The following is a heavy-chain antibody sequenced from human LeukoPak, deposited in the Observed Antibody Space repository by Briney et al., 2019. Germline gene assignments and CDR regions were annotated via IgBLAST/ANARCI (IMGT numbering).Heavy chain of an antibody. J-gene: IGHJ4*02. CDR1: VNSVSDLN. Sequence: ASVKVSCKVSVNSVSDLNIQWVRQAPGKGLECMGGFDPEQPATVYAEKFQGRVTMTEDPSTDTAYMELSSLRSEDTAVYYCVSRSGDSWSGYDNWGQGTLVTVSS. V-gene: IGHV1-24*01. D-gene: IGHD3-3*01. CDR3: VSRSGDSWSGYDN. CDR2: FDPEQPAT.